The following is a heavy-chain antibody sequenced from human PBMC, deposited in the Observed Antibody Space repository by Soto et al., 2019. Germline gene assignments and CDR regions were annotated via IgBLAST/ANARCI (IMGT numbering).Heavy chain of an antibody. Sequence: GGSLRLSCAASGFTFSSYAMHWVRQAPGKGLEWVAVISYDGSNKYYAESVKGRFTISRDNSKNQLYLQMNSLRAEDKAVYYCARDKGDPNAFDIWGQGTMVTVSS. V-gene: IGHV3-30-3*01. D-gene: IGHD2-21*02. CDR1: GFTFSSYA. CDR2: ISYDGSNK. CDR3: ARDKGDPNAFDI. J-gene: IGHJ3*02.